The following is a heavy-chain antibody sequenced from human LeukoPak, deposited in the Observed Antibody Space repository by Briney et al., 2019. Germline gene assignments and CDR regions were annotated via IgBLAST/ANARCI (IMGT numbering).Heavy chain of an antibody. D-gene: IGHD6-19*01. J-gene: IGHJ6*03. CDR2: INHSGST. CDR3: ARGVRPRRNSIGRNYYYYYMDV. V-gene: IGHV4-34*01. Sequence: SETLSLTCAVYGGSFSGYYWSWIRQPPGKGLEWIGEINHSGSTNYNPSLKSRVTISVDTYKNQFSLKLSSVTAADTAVYYCARGVRPRRNSIGRNYYYYYMDVWGKGTTVTVSS. CDR1: GGSFSGYY.